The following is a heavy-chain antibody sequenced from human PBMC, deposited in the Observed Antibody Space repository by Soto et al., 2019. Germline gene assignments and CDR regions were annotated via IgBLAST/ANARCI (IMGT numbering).Heavy chain of an antibody. Sequence: PGESRKGSGKGSGYSFTSYWIGWVRQMPGKGLEWMGIIYPGDSDTRYSPSFQGQVTISADKSISTAYLQWSSLKASDTAIYYCARADYDFWSGYYTFDYLGQGTLVTVSS. D-gene: IGHD3-3*01. J-gene: IGHJ4*02. V-gene: IGHV5-51*01. CDR3: ARADYDFWSGYYTFDY. CDR2: IYPGDSDT. CDR1: GYSFTSYW.